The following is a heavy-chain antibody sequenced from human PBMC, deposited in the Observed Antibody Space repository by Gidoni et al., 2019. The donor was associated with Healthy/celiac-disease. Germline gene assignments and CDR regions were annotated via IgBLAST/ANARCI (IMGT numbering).Heavy chain of an antibody. CDR3: ARSGFSPIAAAGPAYY. Sequence: QVQLQQWGAGLLKPSETLSLTCAVYCGSFSGYYWSWIRQPPGKGLEWIGEINHSGSTNYNPSLKSRVTISVDTSKNQFSLKLSSVTAADTAVYYCARSGFSPIAAAGPAYYWGQGTLVTVSS. CDR1: CGSFSGYY. CDR2: INHSGST. V-gene: IGHV4-34*01. D-gene: IGHD6-13*01. J-gene: IGHJ4*02.